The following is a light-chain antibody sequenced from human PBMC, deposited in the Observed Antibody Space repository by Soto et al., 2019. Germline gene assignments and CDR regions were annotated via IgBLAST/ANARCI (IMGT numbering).Light chain of an antibody. CDR3: HQYNTWPRT. V-gene: IGKV3-11*01. CDR1: QSVSSY. Sequence: EIVLTQSPATLSLSPGERATLSCRASQSVSSYLAWYQQKPGQAPRLLIYDASNRATGIPARFSGSGSGTDFTLTISSLEPEDIGVYYCHQYNTWPRTFGQGTKVEIK. CDR2: DAS. J-gene: IGKJ1*01.